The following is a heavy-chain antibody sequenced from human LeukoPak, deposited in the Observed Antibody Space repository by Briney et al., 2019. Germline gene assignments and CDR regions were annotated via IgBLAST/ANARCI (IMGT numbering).Heavy chain of an antibody. CDR1: GFTFSDYY. D-gene: IGHD4-11*01. CDR3: ARDRWGLPDAFDI. CDR2: IKQDGSEK. Sequence: RGSLRLSCAASGFTFSDYYMNWIRQAPGKGLKWVANIKQDGSEKYYVDSVKGRFTISRDNAKNSLYLQMNSLRAEDTAVYYCARDRWGLPDAFDIWGQGTMVTVSS. J-gene: IGHJ3*02. V-gene: IGHV3-7*01.